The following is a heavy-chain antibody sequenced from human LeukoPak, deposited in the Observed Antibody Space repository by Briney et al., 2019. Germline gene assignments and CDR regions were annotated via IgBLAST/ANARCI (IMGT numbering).Heavy chain of an antibody. V-gene: IGHV3-23*01. CDR1: GFTFSSYA. D-gene: IGHD5-18*01. CDR2: ISASGVST. Sequence: GVSLRLSCAASGFTFSSYAMSWVRQAPGKGLEWVSAISASGVSTFYADSVKGRFTISRDNSKNTLYLQMNSLRAEDTAVYYCAIDRTGYSYSDYWGQGTLVTVSS. J-gene: IGHJ4*02. CDR3: AIDRTGYSYSDY.